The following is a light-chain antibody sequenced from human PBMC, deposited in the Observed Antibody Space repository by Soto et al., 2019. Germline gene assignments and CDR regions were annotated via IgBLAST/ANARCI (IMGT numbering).Light chain of an antibody. J-gene: IGLJ1*01. Sequence: QSALTQPASVSGSPGQSITISCTGTSSDVGGYNYVSWYQHHPGKAPKLIIYDVTNRPSGLSNPFSGSKSGNTASLTISGLQPEDEADYYCSSYTTSNTRQIVFGTGTKVTV. V-gene: IGLV2-14*03. CDR2: DVT. CDR3: SSYTTSNTRQIV. CDR1: SSDVGGYNY.